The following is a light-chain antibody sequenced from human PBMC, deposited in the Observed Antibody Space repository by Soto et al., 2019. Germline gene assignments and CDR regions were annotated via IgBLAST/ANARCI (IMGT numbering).Light chain of an antibody. CDR1: QSISSSY. V-gene: IGKV3-20*01. CDR2: GAS. CDR3: QQYGSSPRT. J-gene: IGKJ1*01. Sequence: EIVLTQSPGTLSLSPGEKATISCRASQSISSSYLAWYQQKPGQAPRLLIYGASSSATGIPDRFSGSGSGTDFTFTISRLEPEDFAVYYCQQYGSSPRTFGQGTKVDIK.